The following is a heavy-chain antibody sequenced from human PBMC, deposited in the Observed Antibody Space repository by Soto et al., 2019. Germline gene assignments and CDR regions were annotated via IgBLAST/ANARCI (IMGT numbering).Heavy chain of an antibody. J-gene: IGHJ4*02. CDR1: GFTFSSYS. CDR2: ISSSSSYI. V-gene: IGHV3-21*01. Sequence: EVQLVESGGGLVKPGGSLRLSCAASGFTFSSYSMNWVRQAPGKGLEWVSSISSSSSYIYYADSVKGRFTISRDNAKNSLYLQMNSLRAEYTAVYYCARAQRDDISDYWGQGTLVTVSS. D-gene: IGHD3-9*01. CDR3: ARAQRDDISDY.